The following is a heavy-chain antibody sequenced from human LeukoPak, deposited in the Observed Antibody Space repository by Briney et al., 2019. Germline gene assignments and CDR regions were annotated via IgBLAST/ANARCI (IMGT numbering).Heavy chain of an antibody. CDR1: GGSISSYY. CDR3: AREEGIWFGESHYYMDV. V-gene: IGHV4-34*01. J-gene: IGHJ6*03. Sequence: SETLSLTCTVSGGSISSYYWSWIRQPPEKGLEWIGEINHSGSTNYNPSLKSRVTMSVDTSKNQFSLKLSSVTAADTAVYYCAREEGIWFGESHYYMDVWGKGTTVTISS. D-gene: IGHD3-10*01. CDR2: INHSGST.